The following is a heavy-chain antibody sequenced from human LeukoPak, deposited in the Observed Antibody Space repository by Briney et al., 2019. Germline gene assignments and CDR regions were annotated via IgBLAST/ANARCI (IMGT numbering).Heavy chain of an antibody. J-gene: IGHJ5*02. CDR1: GFTFSSYG. CDR2: IWYDGSNK. CDR3: ARDRIAARGFDP. Sequence: GGSLRLSCAASGFTFSSYGMPWVRQAPGKGLEWVAVIWYDGSNKYYADSVKGRFTISRDNSKNTLYLQMNSLRAEDTAVYYCARDRIAARGFDPWGQGTLVTVSS. D-gene: IGHD6-6*01. V-gene: IGHV3-33*01.